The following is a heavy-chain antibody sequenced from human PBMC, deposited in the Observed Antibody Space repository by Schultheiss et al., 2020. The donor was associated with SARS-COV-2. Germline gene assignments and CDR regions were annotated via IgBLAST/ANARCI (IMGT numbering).Heavy chain of an antibody. CDR3: LGGRYYSGYYYAMDV. V-gene: IGHV4-59*01. CDR2: IYYSGST. CDR1: GGSISSYY. J-gene: IGHJ6*02. D-gene: IGHD1-26*01. Sequence: SQTLSLTCTVSGGSISSYYWSWIRQPAGKGLEWIGYIYYSGSTNYNPSLKSRVTMSVDTSKNQFSLKLSSVTAADTAVYYCLGGRYYSGYYYAMDVWGQGTTVTVSS.